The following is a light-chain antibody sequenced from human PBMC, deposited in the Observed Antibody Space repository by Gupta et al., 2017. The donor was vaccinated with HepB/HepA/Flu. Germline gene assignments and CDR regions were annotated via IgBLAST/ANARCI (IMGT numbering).Light chain of an antibody. V-gene: IGLV3-1*01. CDR1: KSGDKY. CDR2: QDS. J-gene: IGLJ2*01. CDR3: QACDSSNVV. Sequence: SYALTQRPSVSVSPGQTASITCSGDKSGDKYACWYQQKPGQSPVLVIYQDSKRPSGIPERFSGSNSGNTATLTISGTQAIDEADYYCQACDSSNVVFGGGTKLTVL.